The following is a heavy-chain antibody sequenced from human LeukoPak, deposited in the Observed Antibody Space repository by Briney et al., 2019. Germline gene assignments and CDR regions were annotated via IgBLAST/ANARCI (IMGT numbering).Heavy chain of an antibody. D-gene: IGHD6-6*01. CDR3: ARHGSSSSRHYYYYMDV. J-gene: IGHJ6*03. CDR1: GYSFTSYW. V-gene: IGHV5-51*01. Sequence: GESLKISCKGSGYSFTSYWIGWVRQMPGKGLEWMGIIYPGDSDTRYSPSFQGQVTISADKSISTAYLQWSSLKASDTAMYYCARHGSSSSRHYYYYMDVWGKGTTVTVSS. CDR2: IYPGDSDT.